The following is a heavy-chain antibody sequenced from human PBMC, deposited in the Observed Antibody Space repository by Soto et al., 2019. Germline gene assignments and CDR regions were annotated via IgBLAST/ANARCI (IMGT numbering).Heavy chain of an antibody. CDR2: ISSSSSYI. Sequence: GGSLRLSCAASGFTFSSYSMNWVRQAPGKGLEWVSSISSSSSYIYYADSVKGRFTISRDNAKNSLYLQMNSLRAEDTAVYYCARDPITMVRGVTVGWFDPWGQGTLVTVSS. CDR1: GFTFSSYS. D-gene: IGHD3-10*01. CDR3: ARDPITMVRGVTVGWFDP. V-gene: IGHV3-21*01. J-gene: IGHJ5*02.